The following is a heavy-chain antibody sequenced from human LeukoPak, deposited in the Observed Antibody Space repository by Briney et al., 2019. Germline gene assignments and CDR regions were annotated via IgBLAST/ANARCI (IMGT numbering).Heavy chain of an antibody. D-gene: IGHD4-11*01. Sequence: SETLSLTCTVSGGSISSGSYYWSWIRQPAGKGLEWIGYIYYSGSTNYNPSLKSRVTISVDTSKNQFSLKLSSVTAADTAVYYCASLQQSHYYYYYYMDVWGKGTTVTVSS. V-gene: IGHV4-61*10. J-gene: IGHJ6*03. CDR2: IYYSGST. CDR1: GGSISSGSYY. CDR3: ASLQQSHYYYYYYMDV.